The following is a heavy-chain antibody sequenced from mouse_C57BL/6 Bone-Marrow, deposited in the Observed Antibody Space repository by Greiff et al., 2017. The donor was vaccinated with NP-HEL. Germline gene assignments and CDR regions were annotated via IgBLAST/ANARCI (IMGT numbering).Heavy chain of an antibody. V-gene: IGHV5-16*01. D-gene: IGHD2-5*01. CDR2: INYDGSST. J-gene: IGHJ1*03. Sequence: EVMLVESEGGLVQPGSSMKLSCTASGFTFSDYYMAWVRQVPEKGLEWVANINYDGSSTYYLDSLKSRFIISRDNAKNILYLQMSSLKSEDTATYYCARVPSKRYFDVWGTGTTVTVSS. CDR3: ARVPSKRYFDV. CDR1: GFTFSDYY.